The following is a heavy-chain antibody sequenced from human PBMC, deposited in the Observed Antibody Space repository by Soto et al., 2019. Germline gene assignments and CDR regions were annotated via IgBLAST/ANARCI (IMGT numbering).Heavy chain of an antibody. CDR2: TTGSGANK. CDR3: ATDGDFGEDGPAEYFEH. J-gene: IGHJ1*01. Sequence: EVNLLESGGGLVQPGESLRISCVGSGFTFKNYGMTWVRQAPGKGLEWVSGTTGSGANKHYADSVRGRFTISRDNSKKTLSLEMKRLRVEDTAVYYCATDGDFGEDGPAEYFEHWGQGTLVTVSS. V-gene: IGHV3-23*01. CDR1: GFTFKNYG. D-gene: IGHD4-17*01.